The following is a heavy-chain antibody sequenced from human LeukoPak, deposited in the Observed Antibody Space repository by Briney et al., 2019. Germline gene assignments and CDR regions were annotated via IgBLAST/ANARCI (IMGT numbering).Heavy chain of an antibody. CDR1: GFTFSDYW. CDR2: INLDGTST. D-gene: IGHD1-14*01. CDR3: ARDMWGTCDY. V-gene: IGHV3-74*01. Sequence: GGSLRLSCAAPGFTFSDYWMHWVRQAPGKGPAWVSRINLDGTSTSYADSVKGRFIISRDNAKNTLYLQISSVRAEDTAVYYCARDMWGTCDYWGQGTLVTVSS. J-gene: IGHJ4*02.